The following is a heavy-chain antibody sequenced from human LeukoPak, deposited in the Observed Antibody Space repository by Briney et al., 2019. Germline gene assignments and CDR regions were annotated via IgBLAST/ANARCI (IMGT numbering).Heavy chain of an antibody. CDR3: ATMTYGSSASCYDLGMDV. V-gene: IGHV3-11*01. CDR1: GFTFSDYY. D-gene: IGHD2-2*01. Sequence: PGGSLRLSCAASGFTFSDYYMSWIRQAPGKGLEWVSYISSSGNTTKYADSVKGRFTISRDNPKNSLYLQMNSLRGEDTAVYYCATMTYGSSASCYDLGMDVWGQGTTVTVSS. J-gene: IGHJ6*02. CDR2: ISSSGNTT.